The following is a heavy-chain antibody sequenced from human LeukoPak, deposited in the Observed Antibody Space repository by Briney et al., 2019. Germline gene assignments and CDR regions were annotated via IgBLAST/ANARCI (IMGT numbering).Heavy chain of an antibody. D-gene: IGHD3-3*01. CDR3: AVHDFYSAGYHFDC. CDR1: GYTFTSYG. CDR2: ISGYNGNT. J-gene: IGHJ4*02. Sequence: ASVNVSFKASGYTFTSYGISWLRQAPGQGLEWLGWISGYNGNTNYAQKFQGRVTMTTDTPTSTAYMDLRSLKSDDTAVYYCAVHDFYSAGYHFDCWGQGTLVTVSS. V-gene: IGHV1-18*01.